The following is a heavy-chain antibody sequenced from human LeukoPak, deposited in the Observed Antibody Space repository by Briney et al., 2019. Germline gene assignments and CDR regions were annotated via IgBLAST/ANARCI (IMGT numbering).Heavy chain of an antibody. CDR2: ITTYNDKT. Sequence: GASVKVSCKASGYTFTDYGISWVRQAPGRGLEWMGWITTYNDKTNYAQEFQGRVTMTTDTSTSTAYMELGSLTSDDTAVFYCARSGYSGYDYYYYYMDVWGKGTTVTVSS. J-gene: IGHJ6*03. D-gene: IGHD5-12*01. CDR1: GYTFTDYG. V-gene: IGHV1-18*01. CDR3: ARSGYSGYDYYYYYMDV.